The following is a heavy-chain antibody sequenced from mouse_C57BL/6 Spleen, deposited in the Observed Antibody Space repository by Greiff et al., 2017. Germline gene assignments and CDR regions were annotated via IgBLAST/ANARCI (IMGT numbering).Heavy chain of an antibody. D-gene: IGHD1-1*01. CDR2: IDPSDSYT. CDR3: ARSDGSSSAWFAY. CDR1: GYTFTSYW. V-gene: IGHV1-69*01. J-gene: IGHJ3*01. Sequence: QVQLQQPGAELVMPGASVKLSCKASGYTFTSYWMHWVKQRPGQGLEWIGEIDPSDSYTNYNQKFKGKSTLTVDKSSSTAYMQLSSLISEDSAVYYCARSDGSSSAWFAYWGQGTLVTVSA.